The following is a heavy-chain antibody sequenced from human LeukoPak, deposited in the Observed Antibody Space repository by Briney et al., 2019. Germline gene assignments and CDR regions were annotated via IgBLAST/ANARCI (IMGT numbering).Heavy chain of an antibody. V-gene: IGHV4-59*08. D-gene: IGHD3-3*01. J-gene: IGHJ6*03. CDR2: IYYSGST. CDR1: GGSISSYY. Sequence: SETLSLTCTVSGGSISSYYWSWIRQPPGKGLEWIGYIYYSGSTNYNPSLKSRVAISVDTSKNQFSLKLSSVTAADTAVYYCARQVHGFLEWLLSYMDVWGKGTTVTVSS. CDR3: ARQVHGFLEWLLSYMDV.